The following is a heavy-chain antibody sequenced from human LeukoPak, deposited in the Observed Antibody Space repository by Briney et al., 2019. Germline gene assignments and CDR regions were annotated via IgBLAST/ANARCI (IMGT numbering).Heavy chain of an antibody. CDR1: GGSISSSSYY. Sequence: SETLSLTCTVSGGSISSSSYYWGWIRQPPGKGLEWIGSIYYSGSTYYNPSLKSRVTISVDTSKNQFSLKLSSVTAADTAVYYCARLKGYSGSYFDYWGQGTLVTVSS. J-gene: IGHJ4*02. V-gene: IGHV4-39*01. CDR3: ARLKGYSGSYFDY. CDR2: IYYSGST. D-gene: IGHD1-26*01.